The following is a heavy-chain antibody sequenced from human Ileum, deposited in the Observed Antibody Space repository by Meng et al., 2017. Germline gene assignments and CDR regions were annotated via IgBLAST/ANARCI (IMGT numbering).Heavy chain of an antibody. Sequence: QSTLSETGPALVKATQTLTLPCNFSGFPLATSGVSVAWIRQPPGEALEWLALIYWDDDTHYRPSLKNRLAITKDTSKNQVVLTMTNMDPMDTGTYYCAHSPQGYFDYWGPGTLVTVSS. V-gene: IGHV2-5*02. CDR1: GFPLATSGVS. CDR2: IYWDDDT. J-gene: IGHJ4*02. CDR3: AHSPQGYFDY.